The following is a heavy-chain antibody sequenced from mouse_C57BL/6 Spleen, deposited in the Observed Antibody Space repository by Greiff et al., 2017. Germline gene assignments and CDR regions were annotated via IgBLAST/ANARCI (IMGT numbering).Heavy chain of an antibody. J-gene: IGHJ4*01. CDR3: ARIYSNPLDY. Sequence: EVNVVESGGGLVKPGGSLKLSCAASGFTFSSYAMSWVRQTPEKRLEWVATISDGGSYTYYPDNVKGRFTISRDNAKNNLYLQMSHLKSEDTAMYYCARIYSNPLDYWGQGTSVTVSS. V-gene: IGHV5-4*03. CDR2: ISDGGSYT. CDR1: GFTFSSYA. D-gene: IGHD2-5*01.